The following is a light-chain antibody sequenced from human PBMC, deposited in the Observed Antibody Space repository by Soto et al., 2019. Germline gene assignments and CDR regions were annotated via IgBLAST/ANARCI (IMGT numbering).Light chain of an antibody. CDR1: QSVSGSY. J-gene: IGKJ5*01. CDR3: QQYGSSPIT. V-gene: IGKV3-20*01. Sequence: TLLTQAPGTHSLSLGEMSTLSCVTSQSVSGSYLAWYQQKPGQAPRLLIHSASSRATGIPDRFSGSGSGTDFTLTISRLEPEDFAVYYCQQYGSSPITFGQGTRLEIK. CDR2: SAS.